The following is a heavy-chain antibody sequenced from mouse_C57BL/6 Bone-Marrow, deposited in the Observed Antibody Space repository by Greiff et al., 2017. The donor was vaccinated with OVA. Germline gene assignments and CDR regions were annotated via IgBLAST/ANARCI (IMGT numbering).Heavy chain of an antibody. CDR3: ARDYDYSFAY. CDR2: IDPSDSYT. CDR1: GYTFTSYW. V-gene: IGHV1-69*01. J-gene: IGHJ3*01. D-gene: IGHD2-4*01. Sequence: QVQLQQPGAELVMPGASVKLSCKASGYTFTSYWMHWVKQRPGQGLEWIGEIDPSDSYTNYNQKFKGKSTLTVDQSSSTAYMQLSSLTSEDSAVYYCARDYDYSFAYWGQGTLVTVSA.